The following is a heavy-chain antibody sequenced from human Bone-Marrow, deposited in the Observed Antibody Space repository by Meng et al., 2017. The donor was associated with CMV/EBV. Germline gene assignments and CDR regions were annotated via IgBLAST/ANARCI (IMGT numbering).Heavy chain of an antibody. V-gene: IGHV3-21*01. CDR2: ISSSSSYI. D-gene: IGHD1-26*01. Sequence: LSLTCAASGFTFSSYSMNWVRQAPGKGLEWVSSISSSSSYIYYADSVKGRFTISRDNAKNSLYLQMNSLRAEDTAVYYCARGVAGSYFDWFDPWGQGTLVTVSS. CDR1: GFTFSSYS. J-gene: IGHJ5*02. CDR3: ARGVAGSYFDWFDP.